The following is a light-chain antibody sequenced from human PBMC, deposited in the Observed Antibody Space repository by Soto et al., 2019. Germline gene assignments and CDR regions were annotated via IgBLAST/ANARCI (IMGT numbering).Light chain of an antibody. V-gene: IGKV3-15*01. Sequence: EIVMTQSPATLSVSPGERATLSCRASQSVGSNLAWYQQKRGQAPRLLIYGASTRATGIPARFSGSGSGTEFTLTISSLQSEDFATYYCQQSYSTPHTFGQGTKLEIK. J-gene: IGKJ2*01. CDR1: QSVGSN. CDR3: QQSYSTPHT. CDR2: GAS.